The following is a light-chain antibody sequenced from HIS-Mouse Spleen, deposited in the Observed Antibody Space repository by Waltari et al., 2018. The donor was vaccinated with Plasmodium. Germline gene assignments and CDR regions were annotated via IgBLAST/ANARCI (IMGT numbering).Light chain of an antibody. Sequence: SSELTQDPAVSVALGQTVRITCHGDSLRRLYATWYPQKPGQAPVLVIYGKNNRPSGIPDRFSGSSSGNTASLTITGAQAEDEADYYCNSRDSSGNHLGVVFGGGTKLTVL. CDR1: SLRRLY. CDR2: GKN. V-gene: IGLV3-19*01. CDR3: NSRDSSGNHLGVV. J-gene: IGLJ2*01.